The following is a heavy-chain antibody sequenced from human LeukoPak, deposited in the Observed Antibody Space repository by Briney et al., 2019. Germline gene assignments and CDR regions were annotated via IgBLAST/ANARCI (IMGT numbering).Heavy chain of an antibody. Sequence: GGSLRLSCAASGFTFSSYAMSWVRQAPGKGLEWVSAISGSGGSTYYADSVKGRFTISRENSKNTLYLQMNSLRAEDTAVYYCAKDRGEYYYDSSGYWDWGQGTLVTVSS. CDR1: GFTFSSYA. V-gene: IGHV3-23*01. CDR3: AKDRGEYYYDSSGYWD. D-gene: IGHD3-22*01. CDR2: ISGSGGST. J-gene: IGHJ4*02.